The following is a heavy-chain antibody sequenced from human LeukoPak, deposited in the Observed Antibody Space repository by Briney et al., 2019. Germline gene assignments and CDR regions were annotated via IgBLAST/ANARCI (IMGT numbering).Heavy chain of an antibody. CDR3: ARDLWGHNDN. Sequence: GRSLRLSCAASGFTFSSYGMHWVRQAPGKGLEWVAVISYDGSTENYADSVKGRFTISRDDSKNTLYLQVNSLRAEDTAVYYCARDLWGHNDNWGQGTLVTVSS. D-gene: IGHD2-21*01. V-gene: IGHV3-30*03. CDR2: ISYDGSTE. J-gene: IGHJ4*02. CDR1: GFTFSSYG.